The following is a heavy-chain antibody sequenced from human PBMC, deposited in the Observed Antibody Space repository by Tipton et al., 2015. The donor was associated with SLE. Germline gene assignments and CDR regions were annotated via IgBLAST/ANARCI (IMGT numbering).Heavy chain of an antibody. CDR3: ARDEYRYDATGYHLLGHFDF. J-gene: IGHJ4*02. Sequence: TLSLTCTVSGDSITGGAFSWSWIRQPPGMGLEWIGYVYFGGSSFYNPSLKSRLSISADRSNNQFSLRLRSVTAADTAVYYCARDEYRYDATGYHLLGHFDFWGQGTLVTVSS. D-gene: IGHD3-22*01. CDR1: GDSITGGAFS. CDR2: VYFGGSS. V-gene: IGHV4-30-2*01.